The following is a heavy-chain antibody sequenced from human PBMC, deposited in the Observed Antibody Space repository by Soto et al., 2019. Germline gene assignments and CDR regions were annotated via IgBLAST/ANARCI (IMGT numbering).Heavy chain of an antibody. CDR3: ARDFCSGGSCYLYYYYGMDV. D-gene: IGHD2-15*01. J-gene: IGHJ6*02. V-gene: IGHV3-48*02. CDR2: ISSSSSTI. Sequence: EVQLVESGGGLVQPGGSLRLSCAASGFTFSSYSMNWVRQAPGKGLEWVSYISSSSSTIYYADSVKGRFTISRDNAKNSLYLQMNSLRDEDTAVYYCARDFCSGGSCYLYYYYGMDVWGQGTTVTVSS. CDR1: GFTFSSYS.